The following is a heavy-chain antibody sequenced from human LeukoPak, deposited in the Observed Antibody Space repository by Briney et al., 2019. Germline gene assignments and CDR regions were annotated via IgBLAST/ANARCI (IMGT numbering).Heavy chain of an antibody. J-gene: IGHJ3*02. CDR2: ISSASTYV. D-gene: IGHD1-26*01. V-gene: IGHV3-21*01. CDR1: GFTFSSYA. Sequence: GGSLRLSCAASGFTFSSYAMNWIRQAPGKGLAWVSSISSASTYVYHADSVKGRFTSSRDNAKNSLYLQMNSLSADDTAVYYCATSYGDDAFDTWGQGTMVTVSS. CDR3: ATSYGDDAFDT.